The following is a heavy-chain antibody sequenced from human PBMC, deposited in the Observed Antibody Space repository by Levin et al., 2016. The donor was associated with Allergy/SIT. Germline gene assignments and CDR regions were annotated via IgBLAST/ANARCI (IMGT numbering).Heavy chain of an antibody. Sequence: ASVKVSCKASGYTFTSYGISWVRQAPGQGLEWMGWISAYNGNTNYAQKLQGRVTMTTDTSTSTAYMELRSLRSDDTAVYYCARVFLSYGVVVPAATNWFDPWGQGTLVTVSS. CDR3: ARVFLSYGVVVPAATNWFDP. J-gene: IGHJ5*02. D-gene: IGHD2-2*01. V-gene: IGHV1-18*01. CDR2: ISAYNGNT. CDR1: GYTFTSYG.